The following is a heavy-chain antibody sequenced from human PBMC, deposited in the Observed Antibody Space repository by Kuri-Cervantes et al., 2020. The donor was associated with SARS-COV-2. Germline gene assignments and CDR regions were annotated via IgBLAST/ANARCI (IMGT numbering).Heavy chain of an antibody. V-gene: IGHV3-21*01. J-gene: IGHJ4*02. Sequence: GGSLKISCTASGFTFSSYSMNWVRQAPGKGLQWVSSISSSSSYIYYADSVKGRFTISRDNAKNSLYLQMNSLRAEDTAVYYCARDQSGSYYFGYFDYWGQGTLVTVSS. CDR3: ARDQSGSYYFGYFDY. CDR1: GFTFSSYS. CDR2: ISSSSSYI. D-gene: IGHD1-26*01.